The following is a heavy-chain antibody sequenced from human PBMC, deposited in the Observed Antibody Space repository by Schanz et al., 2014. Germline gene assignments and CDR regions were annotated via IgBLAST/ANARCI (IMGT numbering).Heavy chain of an antibody. CDR3: TKRLLPVRALADVFDV. V-gene: IGHV3-NL1*01. D-gene: IGHD2-21*01. CDR2: IEFSGGTT. Sequence: QVQLVESGGGVVQPGRSLRLSCATSGLNFDYYGMNWVRQAPGKGLEWVSGIEFSGGTTYYADSVKGRFTISRDNSKNILTMQMSSLRAEDTALYYCTKRLLPVRALADVFDVWGQGTMVTVSP. J-gene: IGHJ3*01. CDR1: GLNFDYYG.